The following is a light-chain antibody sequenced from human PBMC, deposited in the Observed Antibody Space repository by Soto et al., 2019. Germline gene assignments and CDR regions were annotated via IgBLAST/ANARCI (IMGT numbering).Light chain of an antibody. J-gene: IGKJ1*01. V-gene: IGKV1-6*01. CDR1: QGIRND. Sequence: AIQMTQSPSSLSASVGDRVTITCRASQGIRNDLGWYQQKSGKAPKLLIYAASSLQSGVPSRFSGSGSGTDFTLTISSLQPEDFATYYCQQYDSYWGTFGQGTKVDIK. CDR3: QQYDSYWGT. CDR2: AAS.